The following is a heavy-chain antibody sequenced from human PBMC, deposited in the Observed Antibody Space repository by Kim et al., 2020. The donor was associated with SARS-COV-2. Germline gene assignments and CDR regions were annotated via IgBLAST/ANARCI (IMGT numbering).Heavy chain of an antibody. J-gene: IGHJ4*02. Sequence: GGSLRLSCAASGLTFSSYSMNWVRQAPGKGLEWVSSISSSSSYIYYADSVKGRFTISRDNAKNSLYLQMNSLRAEDTAVYYCARADAEYYFDYWGQGTLVSVSS. CDR2: ISSSSSYI. V-gene: IGHV3-21*01. CDR3: ARADAEYYFDY. CDR1: GLTFSSYS.